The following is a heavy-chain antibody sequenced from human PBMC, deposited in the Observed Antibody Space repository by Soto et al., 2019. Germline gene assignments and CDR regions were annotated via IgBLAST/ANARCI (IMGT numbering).Heavy chain of an antibody. CDR3: ARSGAMATVTDY. V-gene: IGHV3-7*01. Sequence: GGSLRLSCAASGFPVSNYWMSWVRQAPGKGLEWVANINPDGSAKYYVDSARGRFTLSRDNAKNSLYLQMDSLTAEDTALFYCARSGAMATVTDYWRQATMVTVSS. CDR2: INPDGSAK. J-gene: IGHJ4*02. CDR1: GFPVSNYW. D-gene: IGHD4-17*01.